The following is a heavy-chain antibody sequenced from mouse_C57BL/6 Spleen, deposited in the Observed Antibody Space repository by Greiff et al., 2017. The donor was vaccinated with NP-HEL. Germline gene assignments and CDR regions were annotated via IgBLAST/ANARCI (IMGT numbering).Heavy chain of an antibody. D-gene: IGHD1-1*01. CDR1: GFTFSDYG. J-gene: IGHJ3*01. CDR3: ARSITTVVAPASY. Sequence: EVHLVESGGGLVKPGGSLKLSCAASGFTFSDYGMHWVRQAPEKGLEWVAYISSGSSTIYYADTVKGRFTISRDNAKNTLFLQMTSLRSEDTAMYYCARSITTVVAPASYWGKGTLVTVSA. CDR2: ISSGSSTI. V-gene: IGHV5-17*01.